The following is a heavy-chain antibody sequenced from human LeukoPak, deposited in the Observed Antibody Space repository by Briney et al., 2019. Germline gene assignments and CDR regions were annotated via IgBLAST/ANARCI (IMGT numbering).Heavy chain of an antibody. Sequence: SQTLSLTCAISGDSVSSNSVAWNWIRQSPSRGLEWLGGAYYRSMWYNDYAVSVQSRITINPDTSNNQFSLHLNSVTPEDTAVYYCAGVEDYVWTDWGQGILVTVSS. CDR3: AGVEDYVWTD. V-gene: IGHV6-1*01. CDR1: GDSVSSNSVA. D-gene: IGHD3-16*01. J-gene: IGHJ4*02. CDR2: AYYRSMWYN.